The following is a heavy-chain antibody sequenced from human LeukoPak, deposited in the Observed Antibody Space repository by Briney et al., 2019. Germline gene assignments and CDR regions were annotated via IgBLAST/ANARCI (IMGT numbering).Heavy chain of an antibody. V-gene: IGHV3-7*01. CDR3: ARDEIVATTKANYYYYMDV. Sequence: GGSLRLSCAASGFTFSSYEMNWVRQAPGKGLEWVANIKQDGSEKYYVDSVKGRFTISRDNAKNSLYLQMNSLRAEDTAVYYCARDEIVATTKANYYYYMDVWGKGTTVTISS. CDR2: IKQDGSEK. D-gene: IGHD5-12*01. J-gene: IGHJ6*03. CDR1: GFTFSSYE.